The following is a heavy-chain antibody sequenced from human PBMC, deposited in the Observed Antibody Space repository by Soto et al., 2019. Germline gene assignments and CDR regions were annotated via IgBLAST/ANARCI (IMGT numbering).Heavy chain of an antibody. V-gene: IGHV3-7*01. J-gene: IGHJ4*02. CDR3: ARTGDGHHDFLDY. CDR2: INQDGNED. Sequence: GSSLKLSWAASGFTFSSYRMNWVRQAPGKGLEWVANINQDGNEDNLLDSVKGRFTNSRHNANNSLFLQMNSLRVDDTAVYYCARTGDGHHDFLDYWGEGALVTVSS. CDR1: GFTFSSYR. D-gene: IGHD1-1*01.